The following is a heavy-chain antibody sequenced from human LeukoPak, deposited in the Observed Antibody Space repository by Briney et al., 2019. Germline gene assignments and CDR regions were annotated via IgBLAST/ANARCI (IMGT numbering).Heavy chain of an antibody. Sequence: ASVKVSCKASGYTFTSYGISWVRQAPGQGLEWMGWISAYNGNTNCAQKLQGRVTMTTDTSTSTAYMELRSLRSDDTAVYYCARTVATGPFYDFWSGYYLLDYWGQGTLVTVSS. CDR1: GYTFTSYG. V-gene: IGHV1-18*01. CDR2: ISAYNGNT. D-gene: IGHD3-3*01. CDR3: ARTVATGPFYDFWSGYYLLDY. J-gene: IGHJ4*02.